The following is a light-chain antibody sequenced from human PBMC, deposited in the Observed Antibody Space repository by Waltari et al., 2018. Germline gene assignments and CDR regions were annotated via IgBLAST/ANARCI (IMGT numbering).Light chain of an antibody. CDR2: KVS. V-gene: IGKV2-30*01. CDR1: QSLVFSDGNIY. J-gene: IGKJ2*01. CDR3: MQATHWPYT. Sequence: DAVMTQSPLSLPVTLGQPASISCRSSQSLVFSDGNIYLNWFQQRPGKSPRRLIYKVSNRDSGVPDRFSGSGSGTDFTLKISRVEAEDVGGVYYCMQATHWPYTFGQGTKLEIK.